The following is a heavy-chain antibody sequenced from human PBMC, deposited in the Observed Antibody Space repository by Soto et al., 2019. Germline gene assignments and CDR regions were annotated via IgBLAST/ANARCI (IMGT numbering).Heavy chain of an antibody. Sequence: PGESLKISCKGSGYSFTSYWIGWVRQMPGKGLEWMGIIYPGDSDTRYSPSSQGQVTISADKSITTAYLQWSSLKASDTAMYYCARHGNIAAAGTDYWGQGTLVTVSS. D-gene: IGHD6-13*01. V-gene: IGHV5-51*01. CDR1: GYSFTSYW. CDR2: IYPGDSDT. CDR3: ARHGNIAAAGTDY. J-gene: IGHJ4*02.